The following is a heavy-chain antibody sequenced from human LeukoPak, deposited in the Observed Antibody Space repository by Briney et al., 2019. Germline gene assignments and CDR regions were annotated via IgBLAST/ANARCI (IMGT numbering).Heavy chain of an antibody. V-gene: IGHV3-7*01. CDR3: ARDEGVWFGEYGYMDV. D-gene: IGHD3-10*01. CDR1: GFIFSPYA. Sequence: GGSLRLSCAASGFIFSPYAMSWVRQAPGKGLEWVANIKQDGSDTYYVDSVKGRFTISRDNAKNSLYLQMNSLRAEDTAVYYCARDEGVWFGEYGYMDVWGKGTTVTVSS. J-gene: IGHJ6*03. CDR2: IKQDGSDT.